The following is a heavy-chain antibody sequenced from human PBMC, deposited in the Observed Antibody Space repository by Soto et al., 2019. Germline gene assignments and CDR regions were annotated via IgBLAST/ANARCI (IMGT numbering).Heavy chain of an antibody. CDR3: ARERRDTAMAYYYYYGMDV. J-gene: IGHJ6*02. D-gene: IGHD5-18*01. Sequence: QVQLQESGPGLVKPSETLSLTCTVSGGSISSYYWSWIRQPPGKGLEWIGYIYYSGSTNYNPSLKSRVTISVDTSKNQFSLKLSSVTAADTAVYYCARERRDTAMAYYYYYGMDVWGQGTTVTVSS. V-gene: IGHV4-59*01. CDR1: GGSISSYY. CDR2: IYYSGST.